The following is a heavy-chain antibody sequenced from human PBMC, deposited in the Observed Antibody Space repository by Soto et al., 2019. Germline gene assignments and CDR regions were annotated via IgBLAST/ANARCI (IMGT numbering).Heavy chain of an antibody. CDR3: AHSAEGDGWFDS. Sequence: TLSLTCTVSGGSISRYYWSWIRQPAGKGLEWIALIYWDDDKRYSRSLKSRLSITKDTSKNQVVLTMTNMDPVDTATYYCAHSAEGDGWFDSWGQGTLVNVSS. J-gene: IGHJ5*01. CDR2: IYWDDDK. CDR1: GGSISRYYW. D-gene: IGHD3-16*01. V-gene: IGHV2-5*08.